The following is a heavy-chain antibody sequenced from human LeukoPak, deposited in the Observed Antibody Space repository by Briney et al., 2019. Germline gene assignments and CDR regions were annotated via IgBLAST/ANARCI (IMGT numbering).Heavy chain of an antibody. V-gene: IGHV3-11*01. D-gene: IGHD6-13*01. J-gene: IGHJ4*02. CDR3: ARADTLAAAWID. CDR2: ISSSGSTK. CDR1: GFTFSDYY. Sequence: GGSLRLSCAASGFTFSDYYMSWIRQAPGKGLEWLSYISSSGSTKYYADSVKGRFTISRDNAKNSLYLQMISLRADDTAVYYCARADTLAAAWIDWGQGTLVTVSS.